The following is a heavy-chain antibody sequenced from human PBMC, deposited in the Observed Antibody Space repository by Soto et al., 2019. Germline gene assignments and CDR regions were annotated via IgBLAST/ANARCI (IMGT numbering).Heavy chain of an antibody. D-gene: IGHD3-10*01. J-gene: IGHJ4*02. CDR2: ISYDGSNK. Sequence: GGSLRLSCAASGFTFSSYAMHWVRQAPGKGLEWVAVISYDGSNKYYADSVKGRFTISRDNSKNTLYLQMNSLRAEDTAVYYCARDSDLFTMVRGVISDLGYWGQGTLVTVSS. CDR1: GFTFSSYA. V-gene: IGHV3-30-3*01. CDR3: ARDSDLFTMVRGVISDLGY.